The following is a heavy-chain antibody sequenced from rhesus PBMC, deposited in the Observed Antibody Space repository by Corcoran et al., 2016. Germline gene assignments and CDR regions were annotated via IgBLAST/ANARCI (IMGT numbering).Heavy chain of an antibody. Sequence: EVQLVQSGAEVKKPGASVKISCKASGYTFTDYYLHWVRQAPGKGLEWMGRVDPEDGEAIHAQKFQDIVTITADTSTDTAYMELSSLRSEDTAVYYCATGSWNNLLNYWGQGVLVTVSS. V-gene: IGHV1-111*02. CDR1: GYTFTDYY. J-gene: IGHJ4*01. CDR3: ATGSWNNLLNY. CDR2: VDPEDGEA. D-gene: IGHD1-20*01.